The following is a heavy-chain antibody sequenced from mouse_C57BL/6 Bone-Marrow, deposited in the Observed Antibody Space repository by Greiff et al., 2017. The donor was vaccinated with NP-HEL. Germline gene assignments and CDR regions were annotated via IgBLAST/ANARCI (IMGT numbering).Heavy chain of an antibody. CDR2: ISSGGDYI. D-gene: IGHD1-1*01. J-gene: IGHJ4*01. CDR3: TRVRTTVPYYAMDY. Sequence: EVKLMESGEGLVKPGGSLKLSCAASGFTFSSYAMSWVRQTPEKRLEWVAYISSGGDYIYYADTVKGRFTISRDNARNTLYRQMSSLKSEDTAMYYCTRVRTTVPYYAMDYWGQGTSVTVSS. CDR1: GFTFSSYA. V-gene: IGHV5-9-1*02.